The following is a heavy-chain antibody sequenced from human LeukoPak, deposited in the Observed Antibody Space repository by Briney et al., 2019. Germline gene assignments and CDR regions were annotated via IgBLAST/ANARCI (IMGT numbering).Heavy chain of an antibody. V-gene: IGHV3-7*01. CDR1: GFAFSSYW. CDR3: SSQPAVLDLDC. Sequence: GGSLRLSCAASGFAFSSYWMTWVRQAPGKGLEWVANIKPDGSGKNYVDSVKGRFTISRDNAKTSLYLRMKGLRVEDTAVYYCSSQPAVLDLDCWGQGTLVTVSS. J-gene: IGHJ4*02. CDR2: IKPDGSGK. D-gene: IGHD2-2*01.